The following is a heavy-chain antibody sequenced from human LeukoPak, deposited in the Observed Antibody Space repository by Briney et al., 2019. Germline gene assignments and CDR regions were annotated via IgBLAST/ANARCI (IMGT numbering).Heavy chain of an antibody. CDR1: GFTFSDYY. V-gene: IGHV3-11*04. D-gene: IGHD6-13*01. CDR3: ATKPYISSWFFDY. CDR2: ISTTGTTV. Sequence: GGSLRLSCAASGFTFSDYYMSWIRQAPGKGLEWVSYISTTGTTVSYADSVKGRFAISRDYTRNSLYLQMNSLRVEDTAVYSCATKPYISSWFFDYWGRGILVTVSS. J-gene: IGHJ4*02.